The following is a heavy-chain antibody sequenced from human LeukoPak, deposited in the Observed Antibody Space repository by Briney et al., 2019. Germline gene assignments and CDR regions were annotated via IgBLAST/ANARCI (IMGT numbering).Heavy chain of an antibody. J-gene: IGHJ4*02. CDR2: INHSGRT. CDR1: GGSFSGYY. V-gene: IGHV4-34*01. CDR3: ARGPGVSRPAAP. Sequence: SETLSLTCAVSGGSFSGYYWSWVRQPPGKGLEWIGEINHSGRTNYTPSPRSPVTISLETSKNQCSLNLSSVTAADTPVYYCARGPGVSRPAAPWGQGTLVTVSS. D-gene: IGHD2-2*01.